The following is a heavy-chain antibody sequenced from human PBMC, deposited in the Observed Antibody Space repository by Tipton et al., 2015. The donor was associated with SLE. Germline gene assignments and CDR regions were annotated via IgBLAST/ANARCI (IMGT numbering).Heavy chain of an antibody. CDR1: GYSINNGFY. D-gene: IGHD1-14*01. CDR3: ARGTRETRADL. Sequence: TLSLTCTVSGYSINNGFYWGWIRQPAGKGLEWIGHVYPGGTSDYNASLKSRVDISIDTSKNQLSLKLTSVTAADTAMYYCARGTRETRADLWGQGTLVKVSS. CDR2: VYPGGTS. V-gene: IGHV4-61*09. J-gene: IGHJ5*02.